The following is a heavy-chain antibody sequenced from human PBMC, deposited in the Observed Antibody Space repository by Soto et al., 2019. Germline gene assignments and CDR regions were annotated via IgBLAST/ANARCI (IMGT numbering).Heavy chain of an antibody. D-gene: IGHD1-7*01. CDR1: GGSFSGYY. J-gene: IGHJ4*02. CDR2: INHSGST. V-gene: IGHV4-34*01. CDR3: ARYYNWKYGTIDY. Sequence: SETLSLTCAVYGGSFSGYYWSWIRQPPGKGLEWIGEINHSGSTNYNPSLKSRVTISVDTSKNQFSLKLSSVTAADTAVYYCARYYNWKYGTIDYWGQGTPVPVYS.